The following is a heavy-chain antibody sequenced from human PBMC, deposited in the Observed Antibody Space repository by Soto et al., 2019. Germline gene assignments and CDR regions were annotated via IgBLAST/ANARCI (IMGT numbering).Heavy chain of an antibody. J-gene: IGHJ5*02. D-gene: IGHD3-9*01. CDR3: ARGPDYDILTGYYQDRGFDP. CDR1: GGSSSSSSYS. Sequence: PSETLSLTCSVSGGSSSSSSYSWGWIRQPPGKGLEWIGEINHSGSTNYNPSLKSRVTISVDTSKNQFSLKLSSVTAADTAVYYCARGPDYDILTGYYQDRGFDPWGQGTLVTVSS. V-gene: IGHV4-39*07. CDR2: INHSGST.